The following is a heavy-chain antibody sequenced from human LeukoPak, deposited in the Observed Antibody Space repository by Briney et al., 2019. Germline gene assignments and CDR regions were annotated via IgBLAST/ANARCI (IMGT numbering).Heavy chain of an antibody. J-gene: IGHJ4*02. Sequence: GGSLRLSCAASGFTFSGSAMHWVRQASGKGLEWVGRIRSKANSYATAYAASVKGRFTISRDDSKNTAYLQMNSLKTEDTAVYYCTRHLGTYYYDSSGYYLDYWGQGTLVTASS. CDR2: IRSKANSYAT. D-gene: IGHD3-22*01. CDR1: GFTFSGSA. V-gene: IGHV3-73*01. CDR3: TRHLGTYYYDSSGYYLDY.